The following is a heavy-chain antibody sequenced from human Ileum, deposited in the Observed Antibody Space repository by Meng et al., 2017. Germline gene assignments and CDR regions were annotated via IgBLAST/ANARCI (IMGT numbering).Heavy chain of an antibody. CDR2: INPNSGGT. J-gene: IGHJ4*02. CDR3: ARASLKSGVGRHSSGWSVGY. CDR1: GYTFTGYY. D-gene: IGHD6-19*01. V-gene: IGHV1-2*02. Sequence: ASVKVSCKASGYTFTGYYMHWVRQAPGKGLEWMGWINPNSGGTNYAQKFQGRVTMTRDTSISTAYMELSRLRSDDTAVYYCARASLKSGVGRHSSGWSVGYWGQGKLVNVAS.